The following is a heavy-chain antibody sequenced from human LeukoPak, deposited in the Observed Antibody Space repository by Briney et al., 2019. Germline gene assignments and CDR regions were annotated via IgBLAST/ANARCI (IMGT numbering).Heavy chain of an antibody. D-gene: IGHD3-3*01. CDR1: GYTFTSYY. V-gene: IGHV1-46*01. J-gene: IGHJ6*02. CDR3: AREYVLRFLEWPPSYYYGMDV. Sequence: ASVKVSCKASGYTFTSYYMHWVRQAPGQGLEWMGIINPSGGSTSYAQKFQGRVTMTRDTSTSTVYMELSSLGSEDTAVYYCAREYVLRFLEWPPSYYYGMDVWGQGTTVTVSS. CDR2: INPSGGST.